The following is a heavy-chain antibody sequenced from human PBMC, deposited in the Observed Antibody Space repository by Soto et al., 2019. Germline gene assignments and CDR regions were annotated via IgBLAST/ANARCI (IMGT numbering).Heavy chain of an antibody. D-gene: IGHD3-22*01. J-gene: IGHJ5*02. CDR3: ARKYYHSSGYYYNWFDS. CDR2: ISPIFGTA. V-gene: IGHV1-69*18. CDR1: GGTFSSYA. Sequence: QVQLVQSGAEVKKPGSSVKVSCKASGGTFSSYAISWVRQTPGQGLDWMGRISPIFGTANSAPKFQGRVTITAYESTSTAYMELSSLRSSDTAVSYCARKYYHSSGYYYNWFDSWGQSTRVTVSS.